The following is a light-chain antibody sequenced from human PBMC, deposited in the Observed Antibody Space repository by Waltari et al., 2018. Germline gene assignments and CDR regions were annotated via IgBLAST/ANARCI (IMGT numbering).Light chain of an antibody. CDR2: EVT. CDR1: SREGGNYNL. Sequence: QSGLTQPASVTGSPGLSIPISCTGTSREGGNYNLVSWYQQYPGKAPKPRVYEVTRRSSGVSDRFSGSKSGNTASLTIYRLQSEDEADYYCCSYAGLGSDVFGTGTNVTVL. CDR3: CSYAGLGSDV. V-gene: IGLV2-23*02. J-gene: IGLJ1*01.